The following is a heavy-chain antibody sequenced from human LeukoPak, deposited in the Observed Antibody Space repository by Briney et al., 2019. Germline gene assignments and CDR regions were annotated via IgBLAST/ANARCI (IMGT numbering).Heavy chain of an antibody. CDR1: GYSISSGYY. Sequence: SGTLSLTCTVSGYSISSGYYWGWIRQPPGKGLEWIGSIYHSGSTYYNPSLKSRVTISVDTSKNQFSLKLSSVTTADTAVYFCARGPYSYDSSGAFDIWGQGTMVTVSS. CDR2: IYHSGST. V-gene: IGHV4-38-2*02. CDR3: ARGPYSYDSSGAFDI. D-gene: IGHD3-22*01. J-gene: IGHJ3*02.